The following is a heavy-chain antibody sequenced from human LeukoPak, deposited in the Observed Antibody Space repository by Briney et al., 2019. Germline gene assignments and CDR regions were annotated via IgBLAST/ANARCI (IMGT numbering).Heavy chain of an antibody. CDR1: GFTVRANY. J-gene: IGHJ4*02. Sequence: GGSLRLSCAASGFTVRANYMSWVRQAPGKGLEWVSVIDSGGGTYYADSVKGRFTISRDNSKNTLYLQMNSLRAEDTAVYYCAKESSGWYFDYWGQGTLVTVSS. V-gene: IGHV3-53*01. CDR2: IDSGGGT. CDR3: AKESSGWYFDY. D-gene: IGHD6-19*01.